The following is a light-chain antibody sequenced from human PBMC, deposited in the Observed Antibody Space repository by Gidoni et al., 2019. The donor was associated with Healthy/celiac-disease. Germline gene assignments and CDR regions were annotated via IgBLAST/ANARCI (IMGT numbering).Light chain of an antibody. J-gene: IGKJ1*01. CDR1: QSLLHSNGYNY. Sequence: DMVITQSQLPLPGIAGAPASICCRSSQSLLHSNGYNYSDWYLQKPGQSRQLLIYLGSNRASGVPDRFSGSGAGTDFTLKISRVEDEDVGVYYCRQALKTPRTFGQGTKVEIK. CDR2: LGS. CDR3: RQALKTPRT. V-gene: IGKV2-28*01.